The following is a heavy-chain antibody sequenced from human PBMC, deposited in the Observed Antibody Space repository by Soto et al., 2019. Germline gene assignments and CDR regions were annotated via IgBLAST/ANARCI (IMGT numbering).Heavy chain of an antibody. V-gene: IGHV4-31*03. D-gene: IGHD4-17*01. CDR1: GGSISSGGYY. CDR2: IYYSGST. J-gene: IGHJ3*02. CDR3: ARDRVRWTNHDAFDI. Sequence: SETLSLTCTVSGGSISSGGYYWSWIRQHPGKGLEWIGYIYYSGSTYYNPSLKSRVTISVDTSKNQFSLKLSSVTAADTAVYYCARDRVRWTNHDAFDIWGQGTMVTVSS.